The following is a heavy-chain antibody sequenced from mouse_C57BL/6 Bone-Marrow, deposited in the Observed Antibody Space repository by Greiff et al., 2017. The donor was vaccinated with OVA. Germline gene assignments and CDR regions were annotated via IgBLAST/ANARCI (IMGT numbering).Heavy chain of an antibody. Sequence: EVKVEESGGGLVQPGGSMKLSCAASGFTFSDAWMDWVRQSPEKGLEWVAEIRNKANNHATYYAESVKGRFTISRDDSKSSVYLQMNSLRAEDTGIYYGTEVYDYDGGAWFAYWGQGTLVTVSA. V-gene: IGHV6-6*01. CDR1: GFTFSDAW. D-gene: IGHD2-4*01. CDR2: IRNKANNHAT. J-gene: IGHJ3*01. CDR3: TEVYDYDGGAWFAY.